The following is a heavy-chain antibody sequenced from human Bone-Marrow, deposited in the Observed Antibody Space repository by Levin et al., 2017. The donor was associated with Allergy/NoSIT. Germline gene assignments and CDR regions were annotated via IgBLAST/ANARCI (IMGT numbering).Heavy chain of an antibody. CDR3: TRLLTGDAPKGDY. CDR2: VRSKTNSYAT. J-gene: IGHJ4*02. D-gene: IGHD7-27*01. Sequence: GGSLRLSCVASGFTFSGSAMHWVRQASGKGLEWVGRVRSKTNSYATAYGASVKGRFTISRDDSKNTAYLQMNSLKTEDTAVYYCTRLLTGDAPKGDYWGQGTLVTVSS. CDR1: GFTFSGSA. V-gene: IGHV3-73*01.